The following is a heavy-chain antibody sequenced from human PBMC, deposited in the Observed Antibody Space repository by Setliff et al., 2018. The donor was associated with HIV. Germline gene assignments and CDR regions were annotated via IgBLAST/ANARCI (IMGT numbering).Heavy chain of an antibody. CDR2: ISYDGSKK. Sequence: GGSLRLSCAASGFTFSRYGMHWVRQAPGKGLEWVAFISYDGSKKYDADFVKGRFTISRDNSKNTLYLQMNSLGEADTALYYCVNLLIDMWGQGTMVTVSS. CDR1: GFTFSRYG. CDR3: VNLLIDM. J-gene: IGHJ3*02. D-gene: IGHD3-9*01. V-gene: IGHV3-30*14.